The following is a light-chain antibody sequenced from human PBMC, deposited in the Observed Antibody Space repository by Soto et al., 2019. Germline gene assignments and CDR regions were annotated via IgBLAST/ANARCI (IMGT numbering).Light chain of an antibody. CDR3: SSYAGSNYVV. Sequence: QSALTQPPSASGSPGQSVTISCTGTSGDVGGYNYVSWYQQHPGKAPKLMIYEVSKRPSGVPDRFSGSKSGNTASLTVSGLQAEDEADYYCSSYAGSNYVVFGGGTKLTVL. V-gene: IGLV2-8*01. CDR1: SGDVGGYNY. J-gene: IGLJ2*01. CDR2: EVS.